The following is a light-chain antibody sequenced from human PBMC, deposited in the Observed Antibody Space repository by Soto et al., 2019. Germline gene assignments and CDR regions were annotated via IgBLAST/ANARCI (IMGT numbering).Light chain of an antibody. Sequence: TRLTQSPSSLSASVGDRVTITCRASQGISSSLAWYQQKPGQAPKLLIYAASTLQTGVPSRFSGSGSGADFTLTISSLQPEDFATYYCQQLNSYPYTFGQGTKLEIK. V-gene: IGKV1-9*01. CDR1: QGISSS. CDR3: QQLNSYPYT. J-gene: IGKJ2*01. CDR2: AAS.